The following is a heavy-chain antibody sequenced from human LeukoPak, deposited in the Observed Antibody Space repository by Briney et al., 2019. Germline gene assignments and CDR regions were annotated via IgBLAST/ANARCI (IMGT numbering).Heavy chain of an antibody. CDR3: AKDLRIRQYFQH. Sequence: GGSLRLSCAASGFTFSSYSMNWVRQAPGKGLEWVSYISSSSSTIYYADSVKGRFTISRDNAKNSLYLQMNSLRAEDTAVYYCAKDLRIRQYFQHWGQGTLVTVSS. D-gene: IGHD1-1*01. CDR2: ISSSSSTI. J-gene: IGHJ1*01. V-gene: IGHV3-48*01. CDR1: GFTFSSYS.